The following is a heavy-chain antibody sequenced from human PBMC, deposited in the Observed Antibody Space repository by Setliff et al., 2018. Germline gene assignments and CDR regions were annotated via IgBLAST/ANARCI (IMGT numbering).Heavy chain of an antibody. CDR2: ISAYNGNT. CDR1: GFSFTTYG. D-gene: IGHD2-21*01. CDR3: ARDRGGDDFVGAVGDSFDI. V-gene: IGHV1-18*01. J-gene: IGHJ3*02. Sequence: ASVKVSRKTSGFSFTTYGITWVRQAPGQGLEWMGWISAYNGNTDSAQKFQGRVTMSADTSTTTVYMELRSLRSGDTAVYYCARDRGGDDFVGAVGDSFDIWGQGTMVTVSS.